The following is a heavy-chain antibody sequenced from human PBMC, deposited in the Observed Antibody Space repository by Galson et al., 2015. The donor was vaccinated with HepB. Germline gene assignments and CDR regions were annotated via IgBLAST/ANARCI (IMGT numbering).Heavy chain of an antibody. V-gene: IGHV3-7*01. D-gene: IGHD1-26*01. CDR3: ARSSGGYFDS. J-gene: IGHJ4*02. CDR1: GFNSSIFW. Sequence: LRLSCAGSGFNSSIFWMSWVRQAPGKGLEWVANIKQDGREKYYVGPVKGRFTISRDNAGNSLYLQMNSLRGEDTALYYCARSSGGYFDSWGQGILVAVSS. CDR2: IKQDGREK.